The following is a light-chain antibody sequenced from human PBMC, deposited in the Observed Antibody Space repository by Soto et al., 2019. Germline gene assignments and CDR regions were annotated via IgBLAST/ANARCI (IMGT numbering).Light chain of an antibody. Sequence: QSVLTQPPSVSAAPGQKVTISCSGSTSNIENNYVSWYQQLPGTAPKLLIYDNNKRPSGIPDRFSGSKSGTSATLGITGLQTGDEAVYYCGIWDSSLSVGVFGGGTKLTVL. J-gene: IGLJ2*01. CDR1: TSNIENNY. CDR2: DNN. V-gene: IGLV1-51*01. CDR3: GIWDSSLSVGV.